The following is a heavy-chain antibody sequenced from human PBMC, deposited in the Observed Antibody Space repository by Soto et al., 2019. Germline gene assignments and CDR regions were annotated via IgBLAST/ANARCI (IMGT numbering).Heavy chain of an antibody. CDR1: GGSINSGDYY. D-gene: IGHD3-9*01. CDR2: IYYSGST. CDR3: VTDWEGTDY. V-gene: IGHV4-30-4*01. Sequence: QVQLQESGPGLVKPSQTLSLTCTVSGGSINSGDYYWTWIRQPPGEGLEWIGYIYYSGSTYYNPSLKSRVIISVDTSKNQFSLKLNSVTAADTAVYYCVTDWEGTDYWGQGTLVTVSS. J-gene: IGHJ4*02.